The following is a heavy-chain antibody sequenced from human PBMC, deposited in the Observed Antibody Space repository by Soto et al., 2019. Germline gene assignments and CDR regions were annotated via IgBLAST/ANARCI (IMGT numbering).Heavy chain of an antibody. CDR1: GYTFTSFD. J-gene: IGHJ4*02. Sequence: QVQLLQSGTEVKETGASVKVSCKASGYTFTSFDISWVRQAPGQGLAWVGWTTASNTHTNYAQKLQGRVTMTTDTSTTTAYMELRSLRSADTYIYYCARGGYSSGYHYWGQGTLVTVSS. CDR2: TTASNTHT. D-gene: IGHD3-22*01. CDR3: ARGGYSSGYHY. V-gene: IGHV1-18*04.